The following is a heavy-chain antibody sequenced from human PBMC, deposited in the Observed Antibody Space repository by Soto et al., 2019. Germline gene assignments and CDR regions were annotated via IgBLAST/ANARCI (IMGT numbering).Heavy chain of an antibody. CDR3: ARHSPRLSFGFDP. J-gene: IGHJ5*02. V-gene: IGHV4-39*01. CDR1: GGSISSGGYY. D-gene: IGHD3-10*01. Sequence: PSETLSLTCTVSGGSISSGGYYWSWIRQHPGKGLEWIGEINHSGSTNYNPSLKSRVTISVDTSKNQFSLKLSSVTAADTAVYYCARHSPRLSFGFDPWGQGTLVTVSS. CDR2: INHSGST.